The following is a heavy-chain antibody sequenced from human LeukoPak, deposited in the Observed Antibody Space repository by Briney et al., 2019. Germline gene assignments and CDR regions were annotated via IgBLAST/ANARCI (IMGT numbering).Heavy chain of an antibody. CDR2: TSAYNGNT. Sequence: AASVKVSCKASGYTFTSYGISWVRQAPGQGLEWMGWTSAYNGNTNYAQKLQGRVTMTTDTSTSTAYMELRSLRSDDTAVYYCARDKAVANWFDPWGQGTLVTVSS. CDR3: ARDKAVANWFDP. CDR1: GYTFTSYG. J-gene: IGHJ5*02. V-gene: IGHV1-18*01. D-gene: IGHD2-15*01.